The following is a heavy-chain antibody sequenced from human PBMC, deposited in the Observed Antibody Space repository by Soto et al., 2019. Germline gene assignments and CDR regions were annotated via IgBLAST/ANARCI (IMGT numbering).Heavy chain of an antibody. Sequence: QVQLVQSGAEVKEPGASVKVSCKASGYSFTSYGISWVRQAPGQGLEWMGWITAFNGDTNYAQRLQDRVTMTTDTATSTAYMELRSLRSDDTAVYYCARDLSWPSDDKELVDNWFDPWGQGTLVTVSS. D-gene: IGHD6-6*01. J-gene: IGHJ5*02. CDR3: ARDLSWPSDDKELVDNWFDP. CDR2: ITAFNGDT. CDR1: GYSFTSYG. V-gene: IGHV1-18*01.